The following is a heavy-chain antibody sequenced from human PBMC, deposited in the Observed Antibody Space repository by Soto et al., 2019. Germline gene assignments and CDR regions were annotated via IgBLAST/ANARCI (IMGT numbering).Heavy chain of an antibody. D-gene: IGHD1-1*01. V-gene: IGHV3-53*01. CDR2: IYNGGRP. CDR1: GFTVRTNF. J-gene: IGHJ6*02. CDR3: ARAEASPYNFGYGMHV. Sequence: GGSLRLSCAASGFTVRTNFMNWVRQAPGKGLEWVSIIYNGGRPDYADSVKGRFTVSRDNSKNTLYLQMNSLRVEDTGVYYCARAEASPYNFGYGMHVWGQGATVPVSS.